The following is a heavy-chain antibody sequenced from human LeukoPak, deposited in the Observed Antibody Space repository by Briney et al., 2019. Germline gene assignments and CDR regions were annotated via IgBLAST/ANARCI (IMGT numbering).Heavy chain of an antibody. CDR3: ARGECGSGNYHIDY. V-gene: IGHV4-39*07. D-gene: IGHD3-10*01. J-gene: IGHJ4*02. Sequence: SETLSLTCTVSGGSISSSSYYWGWIRQPPGKGLEGIGSIYYSGSTYYNPSLKSRVTISVDTSKNQFSLKLSSVTAADTAVYYCARGECGSGNYHIDYWGQGTLVTVSS. CDR2: IYYSGST. CDR1: GGSISSSSYY.